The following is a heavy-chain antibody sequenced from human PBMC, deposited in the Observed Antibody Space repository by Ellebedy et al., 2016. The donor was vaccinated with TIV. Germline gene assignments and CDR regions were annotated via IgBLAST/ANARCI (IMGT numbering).Heavy chain of an antibody. D-gene: IGHD5/OR15-5a*01. J-gene: IGHJ4*02. CDR1: GYTFTDHY. Sequence: AASVKVSCKTSGYTFTDHYIHWVRQAPGQGLEWMAWITPNSGGTNYAQKFQGRVTVTRDTSTSTAFLELSRLRSDDTAVYYCTRDLTNIVSGDYWGQGTLVTVSS. CDR2: ITPNSGGT. CDR3: TRDLTNIVSGDY. V-gene: IGHV1-2*02.